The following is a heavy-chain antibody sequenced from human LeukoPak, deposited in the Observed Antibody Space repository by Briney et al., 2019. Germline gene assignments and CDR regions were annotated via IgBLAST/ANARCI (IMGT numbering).Heavy chain of an antibody. Sequence: GGTLRLSCAASGFTFSSYGMHWVRQAPGKGLEWVAVISYDGSNKYYADSVKGRFTISRDNSKNTLYLQMNSLRAEDTAVYYCANGKIVATIRDAFDIWGQGTMVTVSS. D-gene: IGHD5-12*01. V-gene: IGHV3-30*18. CDR2: ISYDGSNK. J-gene: IGHJ3*02. CDR3: ANGKIVATIRDAFDI. CDR1: GFTFSSYG.